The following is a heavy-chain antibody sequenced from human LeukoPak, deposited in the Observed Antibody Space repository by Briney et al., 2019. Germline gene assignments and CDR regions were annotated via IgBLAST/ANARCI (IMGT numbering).Heavy chain of an antibody. CDR2: VSSSGSTI. CDR3: ASSGYCSSTSCYFDY. CDR1: GFTFSSYE. V-gene: IGHV3-48*03. J-gene: IGHJ4*02. D-gene: IGHD2-2*01. Sequence: PGGSLRLSCAASGFTFSSYEMNWVRQAPGKGLEWVSYVSSSGSTIYYADSVKGRFTISRDNAKNSLYLQMNSLRAEDTAVYYCASSGYCSSTSCYFDYWGQGTLVTVSS.